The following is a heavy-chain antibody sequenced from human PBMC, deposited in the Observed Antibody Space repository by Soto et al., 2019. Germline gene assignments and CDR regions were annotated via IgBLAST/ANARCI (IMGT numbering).Heavy chain of an antibody. Sequence: EVQLVESGGGLVQPGGSLTLSCAASEFAFSSYWMTWVRQAPGKGLEWVANISIDGSQRSYLDSVRGRFTISRDNSKNSLYLQMNRLRAEDTALYFCARDVYAGSSGLYFDAFDIWGQGTMVTVSS. J-gene: IGHJ3*02. D-gene: IGHD6-25*01. CDR3: ARDVYAGSSGLYFDAFDI. CDR2: ISIDGSQR. CDR1: EFAFSSYW. V-gene: IGHV3-7*05.